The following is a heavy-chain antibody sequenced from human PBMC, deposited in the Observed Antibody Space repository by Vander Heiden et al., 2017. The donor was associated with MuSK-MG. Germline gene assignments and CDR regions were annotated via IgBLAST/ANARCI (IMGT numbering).Heavy chain of an antibody. CDR3: TTDHWVPVCGGDCCPGAFGV. V-gene: IGHV3-15*05. Sequence: EVQLVESGGGLVKPGGSLRLSCAGSGLTFRNAWMSWVRGGAGKGLECLGQIKSKVDGETTDYIAPEKGRFSISRDDSKNTVYLQMNSLRSEDTAVDYCTTDHWVPVCGGDCCPGAFGVWGQGTMVIVSS. D-gene: IGHD2-21*01. CDR1: GLTFRNAW. CDR2: IKSKVDGETT. J-gene: IGHJ3*01.